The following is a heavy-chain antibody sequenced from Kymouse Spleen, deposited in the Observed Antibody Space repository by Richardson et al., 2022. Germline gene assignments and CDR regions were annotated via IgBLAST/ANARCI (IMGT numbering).Heavy chain of an antibody. D-gene: IGHD1-7*01. Sequence: QVQLQQWGAGLLKPSETLSLTCAVYGGSFSGYYWSWIRQPPGKGLEWIGEINHSGSTNYNPSLKSRVTISVDTSKNQFSLKLSSVTAADTAVYYCARKTGTTPFDYWGQGTLVTVSS. V-gene: IGHV4-34*01. CDR3: ARKTGTTPFDY. CDR2: INHSGST. J-gene: IGHJ4*02. CDR1: GGSFSGYY.